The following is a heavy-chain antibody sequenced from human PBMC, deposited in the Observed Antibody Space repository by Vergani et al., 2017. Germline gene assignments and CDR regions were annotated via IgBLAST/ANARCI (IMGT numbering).Heavy chain of an antibody. D-gene: IGHD3-10*01. CDR2: ISSGGGDI. Sequence: EVQLLESGGGLVQPGGSRRLSCAGAGFTFDTYTMAYVRQAPGKGLEWVATISSGGGDIFYADSVKGRFTISRDNSKNTLFLQMNSLKDEDTAVYYCTTEWGLYYLHGEYFQYLGRGTLVSVS. CDR1: GFTFDTYT. J-gene: IGHJ1*01. CDR3: TTEWGLYYLHGEYFQY. V-gene: IGHV3-23*01.